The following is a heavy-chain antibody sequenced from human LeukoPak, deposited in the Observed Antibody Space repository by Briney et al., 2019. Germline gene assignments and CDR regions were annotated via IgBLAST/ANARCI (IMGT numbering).Heavy chain of an antibody. V-gene: IGHV4-59*01. Sequence: PSETLSLTCTVSGGSISSYYWSWIRHPPGKGLEWIGYIYYSGSTNYNPSLKSRVTISVDTSKNQFSLKLSSVTAADTAVYYCARDRGLSIDYWGQGTLVTVSS. D-gene: IGHD4/OR15-4a*01. J-gene: IGHJ4*02. CDR1: GGSISSYY. CDR3: ARDRGLSIDY. CDR2: IYYSGST.